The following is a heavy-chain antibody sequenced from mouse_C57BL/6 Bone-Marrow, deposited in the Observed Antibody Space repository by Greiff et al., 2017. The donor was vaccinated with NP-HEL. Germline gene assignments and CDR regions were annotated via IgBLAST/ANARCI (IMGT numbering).Heavy chain of an antibody. J-gene: IGHJ2*01. D-gene: IGHD2-5*01. CDR2: ISSGSSTI. CDR3: ARKEVTPFDY. V-gene: IGHV5-17*01. Sequence: DVQLVESGGGLVKPGGSLKLSCAASGFTFSDYGMHWVRQAPEKGLEWVAYISSGSSTIYYADTVKGRFTISRDNAKNTLFLQMTSLRSEDTAMYYCARKEVTPFDYWGQGTTLTVSS. CDR1: GFTFSDYG.